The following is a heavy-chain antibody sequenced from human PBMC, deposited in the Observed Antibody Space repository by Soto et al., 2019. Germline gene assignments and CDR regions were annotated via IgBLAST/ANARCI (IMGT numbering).Heavy chain of an antibody. V-gene: IGHV1-18*01. D-gene: IGHD3-22*01. CDR1: GYTFTSYG. J-gene: IGHJ3*01. CDR3: ARARSTSRRGYYDSSGDYPDAFDF. CDR2: ISAYNGNT. Sequence: QVQLVQSGAEVKKPGASVKVSCKASGYTFTSYGISWVRQAPGQGLEWMGWISAYNGNTNCAQQLQGRVTMTTDTSTSTAYRELRSRRSDDTAVYYCARARSTSRRGYYDSSGDYPDAFDFWGQGRVVAVSS.